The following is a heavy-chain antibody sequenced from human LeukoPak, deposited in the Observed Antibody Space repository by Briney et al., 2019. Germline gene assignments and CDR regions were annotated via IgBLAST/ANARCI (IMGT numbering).Heavy chain of an antibody. CDR3: ARESTEDRPGS. V-gene: IGHV3-7*01. J-gene: IGHJ5*02. D-gene: IGHD5/OR15-5a*01. CDR2: IKQDGSEK. Sequence: GGSLRLSCAASGFTFSSYWMSWVRQAPGKGLESVANIKQDGSEKYYVDSVKGRFTISRDNAKDSLYLQMNSLRAEDTAVYYCARESTEDRPGSWGQGTLVTVSS. CDR1: GFTFSSYW.